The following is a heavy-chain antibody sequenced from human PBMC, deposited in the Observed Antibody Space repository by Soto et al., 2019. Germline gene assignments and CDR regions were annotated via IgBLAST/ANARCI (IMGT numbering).Heavy chain of an antibody. J-gene: IGHJ4*02. CDR1: GGSISSYY. CDR3: ARDPYGDYYFDY. Sequence: SETLSLTCTVSGGSISSYYWSCIRQPPGKGLEWIGYIYYSGSTNYNPSLKSRVTISVDTSKNQFSLKLSSVTAADTAVYYCARDPYGDYYFDYWGQGTLVTVS. D-gene: IGHD4-17*01. CDR2: IYYSGST. V-gene: IGHV4-59*01.